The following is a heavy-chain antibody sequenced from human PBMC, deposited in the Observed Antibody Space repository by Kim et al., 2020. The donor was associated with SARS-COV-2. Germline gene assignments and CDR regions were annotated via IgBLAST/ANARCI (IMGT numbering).Heavy chain of an antibody. D-gene: IGHD6-13*01. Sequence: GGSLRLSCAASGFTFSSYGMHWVRQAPGKGLEWVAVISYDGSNKYYADSVKGRFTISRDNSKNTLYLQMNSLRAEDTAVYYCAKDRSQAPYYYGMDVWGQETTVTVSS. CDR2: ISYDGSNK. CDR3: AKDRSQAPYYYGMDV. J-gene: IGHJ6*02. CDR1: GFTFSSYG. V-gene: IGHV3-30*18.